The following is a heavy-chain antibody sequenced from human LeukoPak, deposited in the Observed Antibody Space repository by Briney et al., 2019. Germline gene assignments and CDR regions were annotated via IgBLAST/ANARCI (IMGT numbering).Heavy chain of an antibody. J-gene: IGHJ5*02. CDR3: SLGPRVPAATTNWFDP. Sequence: SVKVSCKASGGTFSSYAISWVRQAPGQGLEWMGGIILIFGTANYAQKFQGRVTITTDESTSTAYMELSSLRSEDTAVYYCSLGPRVPAATTNWFDPWGQGTLVTVSS. CDR1: GGTFSSYA. CDR2: IILIFGTA. V-gene: IGHV1-69*05. D-gene: IGHD2-2*01.